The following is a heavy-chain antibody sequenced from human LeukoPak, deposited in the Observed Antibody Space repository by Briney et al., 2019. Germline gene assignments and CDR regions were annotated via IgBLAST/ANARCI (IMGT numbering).Heavy chain of an antibody. D-gene: IGHD6-19*01. Sequence: PGGSLRLSCAASGFTFSRYWMSWVRRAPGKGLEWVANIKQDGSEKYYVDSVKGRFTISRDNAKNSLYLQMNSLRAEDTAVYYCAREFPFSSGIGAFDYWGHGTLVTVSS. CDR2: IKQDGSEK. CDR3: AREFPFSSGIGAFDY. J-gene: IGHJ4*01. V-gene: IGHV3-7*01. CDR1: GFTFSRYW.